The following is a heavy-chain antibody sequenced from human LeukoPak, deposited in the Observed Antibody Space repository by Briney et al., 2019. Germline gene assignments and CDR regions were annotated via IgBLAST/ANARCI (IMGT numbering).Heavy chain of an antibody. V-gene: IGHV4-39*07. Sequence: PSETLSLTCTVSGGSISSSSYYWGWIHQPPGKGLEWIGSIYYSGSTYYNPSLKSRVTISIDTSKNQFSLKLTSVTAADTAVYYCAKDRGNFVAFDPWGQGILVTVSS. CDR3: AKDRGNFVAFDP. D-gene: IGHD3-16*01. CDR1: GGSISSSSYY. J-gene: IGHJ5*02. CDR2: IYYSGST.